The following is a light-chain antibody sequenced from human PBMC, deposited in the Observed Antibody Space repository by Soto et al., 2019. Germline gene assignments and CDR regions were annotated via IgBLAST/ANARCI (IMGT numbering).Light chain of an antibody. V-gene: IGKV1-5*03. CDR1: QSISYW. CDR3: QQYNSYLWT. CDR2: KAS. Sequence: DIQMTQSPSTLSASVGDRVTITCRASQSISYWLAWYQQKPGKAPKLLIYKASSLESGVPLRFSSSGSGTEFTLTISSLQPDDFATYYCQQYNSYLWTFGQGTKVDIK. J-gene: IGKJ1*01.